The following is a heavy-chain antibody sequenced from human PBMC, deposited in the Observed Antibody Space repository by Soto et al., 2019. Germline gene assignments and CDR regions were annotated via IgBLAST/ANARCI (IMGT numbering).Heavy chain of an antibody. CDR1: GGSISSYY. Sequence: SETLSLTCTVSGGSISSYYWSWIRQPPGKGLEWIAYIYYTGSTNYSPSLKSRVTISVDTSKNQFSLKLSSVTAADTAVYYCARYSSGSEVDYWGQGTLVTVSS. CDR3: ARYSSGSEVDY. V-gene: IGHV4-59*01. J-gene: IGHJ4*02. CDR2: IYYTGST. D-gene: IGHD3-10*01.